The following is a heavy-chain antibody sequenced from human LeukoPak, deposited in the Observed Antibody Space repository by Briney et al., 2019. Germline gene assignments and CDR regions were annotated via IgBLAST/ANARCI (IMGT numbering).Heavy chain of an antibody. CDR3: AKSDTAWSGYQGRDY. D-gene: IGHD3-3*01. CDR1: GFTFSSYG. CDR2: IRYDGSNK. V-gene: IGHV3-30*02. Sequence: GGSLRLSCAASGFTFSSYGMHWVRQAPGKGLEWVAFIRYDGSNKYYADSVKGRFTISRDNSKNTLYLQMNSLRAEDTAVYYCAKSDTAWSGYQGRDYWGQGTLVTVSS. J-gene: IGHJ4*02.